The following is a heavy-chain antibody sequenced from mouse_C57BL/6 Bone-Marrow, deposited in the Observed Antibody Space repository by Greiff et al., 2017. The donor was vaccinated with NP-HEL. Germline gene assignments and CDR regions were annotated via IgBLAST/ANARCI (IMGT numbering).Heavy chain of an antibody. D-gene: IGHD1-1*01. V-gene: IGHV1-81*01. CDR2: IYPRSGNT. CDR3: ARRPITTVVATPWYFDV. Sequence: VKLMESGAELARPGASVKLSCKASGYTFTSYGISWVKQRTGQGLEWIGEIYPRSGNTYYNEKFKGKATLTADKSSSTAYMELRSLTSEDSAVYFCARRPITTVVATPWYFDVWGTGTTVTVSS. J-gene: IGHJ1*03. CDR1: GYTFTSYG.